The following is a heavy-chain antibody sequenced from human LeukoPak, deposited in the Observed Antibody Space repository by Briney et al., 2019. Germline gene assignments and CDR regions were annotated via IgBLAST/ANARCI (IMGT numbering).Heavy chain of an antibody. Sequence: GSLRLSCAASGFTFSSYNMNWVRQAPGKGLEWVSYISTSSSTTYYADSVKGRFTLSRDNAKNSLYLQMNSLRDEDTAVYYCARGSGSYYDYWGQGTLVTVSS. J-gene: IGHJ4*02. V-gene: IGHV3-48*02. D-gene: IGHD3-10*01. CDR3: ARGSGSYYDY. CDR2: ISTSSSTT. CDR1: GFTFSSYN.